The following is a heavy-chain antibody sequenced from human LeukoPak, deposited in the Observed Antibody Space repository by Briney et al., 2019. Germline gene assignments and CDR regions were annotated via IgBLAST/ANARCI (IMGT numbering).Heavy chain of an antibody. CDR2: IYSVGST. Sequence: GGSLRLSCAASGFTVSSNYMSWVRQAPGRWLEWVSVIYSVGSTYYAGSVKGRFTISRDNSKNTLYLQMNSLRDEDTAVYYCARDFCHHDAFDIWGQGTMVTVSS. V-gene: IGHV3-66*01. J-gene: IGHJ3*02. CDR3: ARDFCHHDAFDI. CDR1: GFTVSSNY. D-gene: IGHD3-3*01.